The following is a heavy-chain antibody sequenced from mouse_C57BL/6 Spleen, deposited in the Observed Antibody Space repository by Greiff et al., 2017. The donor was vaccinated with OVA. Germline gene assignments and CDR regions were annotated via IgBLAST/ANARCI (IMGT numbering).Heavy chain of an antibody. CDR3: ARGYDYDGLWYFDV. V-gene: IGHV1-69*01. CDR2: IDPSDSYT. Sequence: VQLQQPGAELVMPGASVKLSCKASGYTFTSYWMHWVKQRPGQGLEWIGEIDPSDSYTNYNQKFKGKSTLTVDKSSSTAYMQLSSLTSEDSAVYYCARGYDYDGLWYFDVWGTGTTVTVSS. D-gene: IGHD2-4*01. J-gene: IGHJ1*03. CDR1: GYTFTSYW.